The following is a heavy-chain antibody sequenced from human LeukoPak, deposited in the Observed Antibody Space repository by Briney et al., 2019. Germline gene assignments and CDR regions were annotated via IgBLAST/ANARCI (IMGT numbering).Heavy chain of an antibody. Sequence: GGSLRLSCAVSGFTFSSYAMSWVRQAPGKGLEWVSAISGSGGSTYYADSVKGRFTISRDNSKNTLYLQMNSLRAKDTAVYYCAKGHGYSYGTYYFDYWGQGTLVTVSS. J-gene: IGHJ4*02. CDR2: ISGSGGST. CDR3: AKGHGYSYGTYYFDY. V-gene: IGHV3-23*01. CDR1: GFTFSSYA. D-gene: IGHD5-18*01.